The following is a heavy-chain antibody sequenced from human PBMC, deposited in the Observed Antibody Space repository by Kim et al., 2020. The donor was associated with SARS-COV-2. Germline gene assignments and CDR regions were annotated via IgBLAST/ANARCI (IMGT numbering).Heavy chain of an antibody. J-gene: IGHJ4*02. D-gene: IGHD3-3*01. CDR2: ISSSSSYI. V-gene: IGHV3-21*01. Sequence: GGSLRLSCAASGFTFSSYSMNWVRQAPGKGLEWVSSISSSSSYIYYADSVKGRFTISRDNAKNSLYLQMNSLRAEDTAVYYCARGPRRAIFGVVEYYFDYWGQGTLVTVSS. CDR3: ARGPRRAIFGVVEYYFDY. CDR1: GFTFSSYS.